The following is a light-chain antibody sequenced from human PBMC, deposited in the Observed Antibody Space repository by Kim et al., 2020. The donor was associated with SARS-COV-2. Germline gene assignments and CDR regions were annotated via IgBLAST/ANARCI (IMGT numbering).Light chain of an antibody. Sequence: SAAVGDRVTITCRASQSISSWLALYEQKTGKAPKLLIYKASSLESGVPSRFSGSGSETEFTLTISSLQPDDFATYYCQQYNSYPNTFGQGNKLE. CDR3: QQYNSYPNT. CDR2: KAS. CDR1: QSISSW. V-gene: IGKV1-5*03. J-gene: IGKJ2*01.